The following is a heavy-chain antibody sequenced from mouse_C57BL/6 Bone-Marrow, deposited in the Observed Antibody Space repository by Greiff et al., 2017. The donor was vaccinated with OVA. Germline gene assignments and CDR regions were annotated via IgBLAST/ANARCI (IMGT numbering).Heavy chain of an antibody. CDR2: IYPRSGNT. Sequence: QVQLQQSGAELARPGASVKLSCKASGYTFTSYGISWVKQRTGQGLEWIGEIYPRSGNTYYNEKFKGKATLTADKSSSTAYMELRSLTSEDSAVYFWSRGGVYYGSRVSPYWVRGTGLTVTS. D-gene: IGHD1-1*01. V-gene: IGHV1-81*01. CDR1: GYTFTSYG. CDR3: SRGGVYYGSRVSPY. J-gene: IGHJ2*03.